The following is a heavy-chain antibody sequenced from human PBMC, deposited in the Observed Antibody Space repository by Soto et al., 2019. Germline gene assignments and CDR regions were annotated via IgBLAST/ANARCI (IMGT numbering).Heavy chain of an antibody. V-gene: IGHV3-53*01. CDR2: IYSGGST. Sequence: GGSLRLSCAASGFTVSSNYMSWVRQAPGKGLEWVSVIYSGGSTYYADSVKGRFTISRDNSKNTLYLQMNSLRAEDTAVYYCARVFRGRDGYNYGAFDIWGQGTMVTVS. CDR3: ARVFRGRDGYNYGAFDI. D-gene: IGHD5-12*01. J-gene: IGHJ3*02. CDR1: GFTVSSNY.